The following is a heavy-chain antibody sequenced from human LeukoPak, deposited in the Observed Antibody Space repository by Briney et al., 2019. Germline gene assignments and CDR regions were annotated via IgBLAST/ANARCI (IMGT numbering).Heavy chain of an antibody. Sequence: TGGSLRLSCAASGFTFSSYAMSWVRQAPGKGLEWVANIKQDGSEKYNVDSVKGRFTISRDNSKNTLYLQMDSLRGEDTAVYYCAKDFRIGYSAHFDYWGQGALVTVSS. CDR1: GFTFSSYA. D-gene: IGHD2-21*01. V-gene: IGHV3-7*03. CDR2: IKQDGSEK. J-gene: IGHJ4*02. CDR3: AKDFRIGYSAHFDY.